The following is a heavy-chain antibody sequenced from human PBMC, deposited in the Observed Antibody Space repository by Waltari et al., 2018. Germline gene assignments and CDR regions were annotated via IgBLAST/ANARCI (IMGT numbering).Heavy chain of an antibody. D-gene: IGHD5-12*01. Sequence: QFQLVESGGGVVQPGRSLRLSCAASGFIFGNCNMHWVRQTPGQGLEWVAAISHDGSNKDYADSVKSRFTVSRDNSNNTLYLQINSLRADETGIYFCVKYSGFDYFFDYWGQGTLVTVSS. CDR1: GFIFGNCN. CDR3: VKYSGFDYFFDY. V-gene: IGHV3-30*18. CDR2: ISHDGSNK. J-gene: IGHJ4*02.